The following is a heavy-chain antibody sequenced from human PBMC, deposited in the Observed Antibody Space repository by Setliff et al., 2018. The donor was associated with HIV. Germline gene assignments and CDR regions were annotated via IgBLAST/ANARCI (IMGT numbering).Heavy chain of an antibody. CDR2: IGGRFDT. D-gene: IGHD3-10*02. CDR1: GLSFSDHY. CDR3: ARDTMWAFDI. Sequence: PGGSLRLSCAASGLSFSDHYMDWIRQPPGKGLEWVSFIGGRFDTYYADSVKGRFTISRDNAKKSLYLQMNSLRADDTAVYYCARDTMWAFDIWGQGTMVTVSS. J-gene: IGHJ3*02. V-gene: IGHV3-11*06.